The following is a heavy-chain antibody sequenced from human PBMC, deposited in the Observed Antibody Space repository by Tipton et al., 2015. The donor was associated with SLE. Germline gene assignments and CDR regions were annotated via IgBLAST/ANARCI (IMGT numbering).Heavy chain of an antibody. D-gene: IGHD3-22*01. J-gene: IGHJ6*03. V-gene: IGHV4-39*01. Sequence: TLSLTCSVSGDSINSDPYWWGWIRPPPGKGLEWIGNVYKSGSTYFNPSLKTRVTMSVDTSKSQFSLRLYSVTAADTAVYYCARSLRYDSSGFYLYYYYMDVWGKGTTVTVSS. CDR2: VYKSGST. CDR3: ARSLRYDSSGFYLYYYYMDV. CDR1: GDSINSDPYW.